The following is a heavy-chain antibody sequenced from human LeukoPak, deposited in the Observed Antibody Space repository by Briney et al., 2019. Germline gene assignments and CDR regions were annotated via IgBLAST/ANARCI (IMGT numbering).Heavy chain of an antibody. J-gene: IGHJ6*02. CDR2: INHNANVN. Sequence: GGSLRPSCATSGFSFSNAWMNWALQAPGKGLEWVASINHNANVNYYVDSVKGRFTISRDNAKNSLYLQMSNLRAEDTAVYFCARGGGLDVWGQGATVTVSS. D-gene: IGHD3-16*01. CDR3: ARGGGLDV. V-gene: IGHV3-7*03. CDR1: GFSFSNAW.